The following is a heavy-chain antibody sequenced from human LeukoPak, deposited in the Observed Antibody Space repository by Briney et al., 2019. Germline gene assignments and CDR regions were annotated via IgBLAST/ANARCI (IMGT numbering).Heavy chain of an antibody. Sequence: NPSETLSLTCAVSGVSISSNLWWTWVRQPPGKGLEWIAEIHHSGSINYNPSLKSRVTISVDKAKNQFSLNLNSVTAADTAVYYCARVDIAADYYYYMDVWGKGTTVTVSS. CDR3: ARVDIAADYYYYMDV. V-gene: IGHV4-4*02. D-gene: IGHD6-25*01. J-gene: IGHJ6*03. CDR2: IHHSGSI. CDR1: GVSISSNLW.